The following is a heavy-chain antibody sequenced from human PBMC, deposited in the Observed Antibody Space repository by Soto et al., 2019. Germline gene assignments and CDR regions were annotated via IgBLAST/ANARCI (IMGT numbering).Heavy chain of an antibody. CDR3: ATADYNKGAAWVNWFDP. D-gene: IGHD3-22*01. V-gene: IGHV1-24*01. Sequence: QVQLVQSGAEVKKPGASVKVSCKVSGYTLTELSMHWVRQAPGKGLEWMGGFDPEDGETIYAQKFQGRVTMTEDTSTDTAYMELSSLSSEDTAVYYCATADYNKGAAWVNWFDPWGQGTLVTVSS. CDR1: GYTLTELS. CDR2: FDPEDGET. J-gene: IGHJ5*02.